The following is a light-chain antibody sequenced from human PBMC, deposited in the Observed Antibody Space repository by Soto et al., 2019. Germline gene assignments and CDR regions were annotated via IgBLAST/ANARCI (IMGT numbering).Light chain of an antibody. Sequence: DIVLTQSPGTLSLSQGERATLSGRASRSISSSYLAWYQQKPGQAPRLLIYGASSRATDIPDRFSGSGSGTDFTLTISRLEPEDFAVYYCQQYGSSLIYTFGQGTKVEMK. CDR3: QQYGSSLIYT. CDR1: RSISSSY. V-gene: IGKV3-20*01. CDR2: GAS. J-gene: IGKJ2*01.